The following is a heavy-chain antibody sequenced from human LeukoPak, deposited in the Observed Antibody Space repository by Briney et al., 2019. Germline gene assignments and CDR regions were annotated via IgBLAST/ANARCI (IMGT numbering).Heavy chain of an antibody. CDR3: ARGTATGGRMDY. V-gene: IGHV3-9*03. CDR2: ISWNSGSI. D-gene: IGHD5-24*01. Sequence: GGSLRLSCAASGFTFDDYAMHWVRQAPGKGLEWVSGISWNSGSIGYADSVKGRFTISRDNAKNSLNLQTNSLRAEDMAFYYCARGTATGGRMDYWGQGTLVTVSS. CDR1: GFTFDDYA. J-gene: IGHJ4*02.